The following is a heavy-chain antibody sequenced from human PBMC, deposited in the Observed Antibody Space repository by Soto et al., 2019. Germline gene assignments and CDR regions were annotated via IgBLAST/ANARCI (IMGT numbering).Heavy chain of an antibody. Sequence: SETLSLTCGVSGGTVASSHWWSWVRQSPSRGLEWIGNVYHTGDTNFNPSLQSRVTFSVDMSNNQFSLRLTSLTAADTAVYFCAREIVTAGGNNYFDPWGPGTLVTVSS. CDR3: AREIVTAGGNNYFDP. J-gene: IGHJ5*02. CDR2: VYHTGDT. D-gene: IGHD2-21*02. CDR1: GGTVASSHW. V-gene: IGHV4-4*02.